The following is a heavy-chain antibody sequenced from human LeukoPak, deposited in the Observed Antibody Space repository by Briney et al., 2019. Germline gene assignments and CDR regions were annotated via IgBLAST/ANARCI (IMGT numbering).Heavy chain of an antibody. D-gene: IGHD2-2*01. Sequence: ASVKVSCTASGYTFTGYYMHWVRQAPGQGLEGMGWINPNSGGTNYAQKFQGKVTMTRDTSISTAYMELSRLRSDDTAVYYCARVFLGYCSSTSCYSFDYWGQGTLVTVSS. J-gene: IGHJ4*02. CDR3: ARVFLGYCSSTSCYSFDY. CDR1: GYTFTGYY. CDR2: INPNSGGT. V-gene: IGHV1-2*02.